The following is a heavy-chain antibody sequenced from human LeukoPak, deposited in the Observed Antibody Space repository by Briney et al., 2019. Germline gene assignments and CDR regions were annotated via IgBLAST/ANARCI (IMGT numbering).Heavy chain of an antibody. J-gene: IGHJ6*02. CDR2: IYTSGST. D-gene: IGHD6-6*01. V-gene: IGHV4-4*07. CDR3: GRTGIGSSYYYGMDV. CDR1: GGSISSYY. Sequence: SETLSPTCTVSGGSISSYYWSWIRQPAGRGLEWIGRIYTSGSTNYNPSLKSRVTMSVDTSKNQFSLRLTSVTAVDTAVYYCGRTGIGSSYYYGMDVWGQGTTVTVSS.